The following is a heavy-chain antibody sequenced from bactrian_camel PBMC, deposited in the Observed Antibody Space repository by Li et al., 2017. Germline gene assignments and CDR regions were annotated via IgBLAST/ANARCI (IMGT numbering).Heavy chain of an antibody. CDR3: TKGENPYGLGYPQY. Sequence: HVQLVESGGGSVQAGGSLRLSCTAPGLTSYSCAVNWYRQAVGKEREWVSSISTRGSTDYADSVKGRFTISRDNAKNMLYLQLNSLRTEDTAMYYCTKGENPYGLGYPQYWGRGTQVTVS. D-gene: IGHD5*01. J-gene: IGHJ4*01. CDR1: GLTSYSCA. V-gene: IGHV3S55*01. CDR2: ISTRGST.